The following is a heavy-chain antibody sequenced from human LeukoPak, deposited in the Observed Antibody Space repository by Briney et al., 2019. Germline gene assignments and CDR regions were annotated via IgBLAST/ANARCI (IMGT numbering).Heavy chain of an antibody. D-gene: IGHD3-16*01. J-gene: IGHJ4*02. Sequence: GSSLRLSCAASGWSFNTYGRHWVRKAPGKGLEWVALIWFDGRSEHYADSVRGRFTISRDTSKNILYLQMRSLRVEDTAVYFCAREFGLKSEIDFWGQGTLVTVSS. V-gene: IGHV3-33*01. CDR2: IWFDGRSE. CDR3: AREFGLKSEIDF. CDR1: GWSFNTYG.